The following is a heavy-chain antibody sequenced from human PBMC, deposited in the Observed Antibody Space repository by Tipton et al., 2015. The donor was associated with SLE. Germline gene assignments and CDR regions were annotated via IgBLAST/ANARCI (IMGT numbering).Heavy chain of an antibody. Sequence: LRLSCTVSGGSISSYYWSWIRQPPGKGLEWIGYIYYSGSTNYNPSLKSRVTISVDTSKNQFSLKPSSVTAADTAVYYCARDGGAKNFDYWGQGTLVTVSS. V-gene: IGHV4-59*01. CDR1: GGSISSYY. J-gene: IGHJ4*02. CDR3: ARDGGAKNFDY. D-gene: IGHD1-26*01. CDR2: IYYSGST.